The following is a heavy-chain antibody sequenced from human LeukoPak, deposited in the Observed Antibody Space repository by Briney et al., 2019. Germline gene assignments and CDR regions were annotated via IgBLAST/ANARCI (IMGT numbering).Heavy chain of an antibody. CDR3: ARGPRGRELGFDY. CDR2: IYSGGST. D-gene: IGHD7-27*01. V-gene: IGHV3-53*01. Sequence: PGGSLRLSCAASGFTVSSNYMGWVRQAPGKGLEWVSVIYSGGSTYYADSVKGRFTISRDNSKNTLYLQMNSLRAEDTAVYYCARGPRGRELGFDYWGQGTLVTVSS. CDR1: GFTVSSNY. J-gene: IGHJ4*02.